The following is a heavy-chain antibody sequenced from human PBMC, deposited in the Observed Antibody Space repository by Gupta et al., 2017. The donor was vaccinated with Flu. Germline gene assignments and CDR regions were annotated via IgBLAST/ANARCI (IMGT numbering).Heavy chain of an antibody. CDR3: ARYGGVVAASWFDP. Sequence: QVQLVQSGAEVKKHGSSVKVSCKASGGTFSSYAISWVRQAPGQGLEWMGGIMPIFGTANDAQKVQGRVTITADKSTSTAYMELSSLRSEETAVYYCARYGGVVAASWFDPWGQGTLVTVSS. D-gene: IGHD2-15*01. V-gene: IGHV1-69*06. CDR2: IMPIFGTA. J-gene: IGHJ5*02. CDR1: GGTFSSYA.